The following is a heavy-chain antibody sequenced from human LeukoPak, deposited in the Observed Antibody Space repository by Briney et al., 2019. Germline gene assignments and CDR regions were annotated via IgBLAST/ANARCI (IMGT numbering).Heavy chain of an antibody. CDR1: GYTFTSYY. D-gene: IGHD3-22*01. Sequence: ASVKVSCKASGYTFTSYYMHWVRQAPGQGLEWMGIINPSGGSTSYAQKFQGRVTMTRDTSTSTVYMELSSLRYEDTAVYYCARDGALERFYYDSSGYYYGYWGQGTLVTVSS. J-gene: IGHJ4*02. V-gene: IGHV1-46*01. CDR3: ARDGALERFYYDSSGYYYGY. CDR2: INPSGGST.